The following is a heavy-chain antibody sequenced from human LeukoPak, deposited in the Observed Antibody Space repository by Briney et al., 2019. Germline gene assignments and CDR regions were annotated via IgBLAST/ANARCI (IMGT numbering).Heavy chain of an antibody. Sequence: PGGSLRLSCAASGFTFSSYEMNWVRQAPGKGLEWVSYISSSGSTIYYADSVKGRFTFSRDNAKNSLYVQMNGLRAEDMAVYYCARLAAGSDYFDYWGQGTLVTVSS. CDR3: ARLAAGSDYFDY. V-gene: IGHV3-48*03. CDR2: ISSSGSTI. CDR1: GFTFSSYE. D-gene: IGHD6-13*01. J-gene: IGHJ4*02.